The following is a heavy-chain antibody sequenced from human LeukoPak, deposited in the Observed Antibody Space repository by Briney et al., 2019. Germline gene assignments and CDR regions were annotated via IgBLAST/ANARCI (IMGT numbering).Heavy chain of an antibody. V-gene: IGHV4-59*08. Sequence: PSETLSLTCTVSGGSINNFYWSWIRQAPGKGLERIGFIYHSGSTNYNPSLKSRITISVDTSKSQFSLKLSSVTAADTAVYFCARHRSGIASALDSWGQGTLVSVSS. D-gene: IGHD6-13*01. CDR3: ARHRSGIASALDS. CDR1: GGSINNFY. J-gene: IGHJ4*02. CDR2: IYHSGST.